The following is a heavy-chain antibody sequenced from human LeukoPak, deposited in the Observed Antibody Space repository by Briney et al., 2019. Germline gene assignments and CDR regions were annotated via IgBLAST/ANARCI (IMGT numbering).Heavy chain of an antibody. CDR3: ARVRSYVKYNWFDP. CDR2: INHSGST. J-gene: IGHJ5*02. Sequence: PSETLSLTCAVYGGSFSGYYWSWIRQPPGKGLEWIGEINHSGSTNYNPSLKSRVTISVDTSKNQFSLNLNSVTAADTAVYYCARVRSYVKYNWFDPWGQGTLVTVSS. CDR1: GGSFSGYY. D-gene: IGHD3-10*01. V-gene: IGHV4-34*01.